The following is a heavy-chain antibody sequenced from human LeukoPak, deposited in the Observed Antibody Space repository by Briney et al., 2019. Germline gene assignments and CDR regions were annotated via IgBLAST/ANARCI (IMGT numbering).Heavy chain of an antibody. V-gene: IGHV3-30-3*01. CDR1: GFTFSSYA. Sequence: GGSLRLSCAASGFTFSSYAMHWVRQAPGKGLEWVAVISYDGSNKYYADSVKGRFTISRDNSKNTLYQQMNSLRAEDTAVYYCARDYSVVVAATPYNWFDPWGQGTLVTVSS. CDR2: ISYDGSNK. CDR3: ARDYSVVVAATPYNWFDP. D-gene: IGHD2-15*01. J-gene: IGHJ5*02.